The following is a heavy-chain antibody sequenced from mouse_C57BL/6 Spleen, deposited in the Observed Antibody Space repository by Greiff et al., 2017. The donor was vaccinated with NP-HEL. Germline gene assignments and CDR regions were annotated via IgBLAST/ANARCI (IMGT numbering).Heavy chain of an antibody. D-gene: IGHD1-1*01. CDR3: ARGLRRDYAMDY. CDR1: GYTFTDYY. Sequence: EVQLQQSGPELVKPGASVKISCKASGYTFTDYYMNWVKQSHGKSLEWIGDINPNNGGTSYNQKFKGKATLTVYKSSSTAYMELRSLTSEDSAVYYCARGLRRDYAMDYWGQGTSVTVSS. V-gene: IGHV1-26*01. J-gene: IGHJ4*01. CDR2: INPNNGGT.